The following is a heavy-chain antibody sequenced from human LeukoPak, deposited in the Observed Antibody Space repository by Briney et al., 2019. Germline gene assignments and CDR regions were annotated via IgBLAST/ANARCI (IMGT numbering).Heavy chain of an antibody. CDR3: AKDRDEGFGELLPVVFDY. J-gene: IGHJ4*02. CDR1: RFTFGGYG. Sequence: LTGGSLRLSCAASRFTFGGYGMSWLRQAPGKGLEWFPSISGSGGSTHYADSVKGRFTISRDNSKNALFLQMNSLRAEDTAVYYCAKDRDEGFGELLPVVFDYWGQGTRVTVSS. CDR2: ISGSGGST. V-gene: IGHV3-23*01. D-gene: IGHD3-10*01.